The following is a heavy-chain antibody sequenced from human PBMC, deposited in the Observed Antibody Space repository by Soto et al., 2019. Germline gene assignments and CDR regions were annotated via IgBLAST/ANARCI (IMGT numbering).Heavy chain of an antibody. CDR2: ISSSSKTI. J-gene: IGHJ6*02. CDR1: GFIFSTYN. CDR3: AIFEASGPLDV. Sequence: PGGSLRLSCTASGFIFSTYNMNWVRQAPGKGLEWVSFISSSSKTIYYADPVKGRFTISRDKARNSLYLQMNSLRDEDTAVYYCAIFEASGPLDVWGQGTAVTVSS. D-gene: IGHD3-10*01. V-gene: IGHV3-48*02.